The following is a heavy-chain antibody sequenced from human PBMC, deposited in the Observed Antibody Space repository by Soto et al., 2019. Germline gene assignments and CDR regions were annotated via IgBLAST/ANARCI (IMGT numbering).Heavy chain of an antibody. V-gene: IGHV3-49*03. CDR1: GFTFGNNA. J-gene: IGHJ3*02. D-gene: IGHD3-22*01. CDR3: SRPSYYYDSSGFEPGAFDI. CDR2: IRSKNYGRTT. Sequence: GGSLRLSCTGSGFTFGNNAMTWFRQAPGKGLEWVGFIRSKNYGRTTEYAASVQGRFTISRDDSKGIAYLEMNSLTTDDTAVYYCSRPSYYYDSSGFEPGAFDIWGQGTMVTVSS.